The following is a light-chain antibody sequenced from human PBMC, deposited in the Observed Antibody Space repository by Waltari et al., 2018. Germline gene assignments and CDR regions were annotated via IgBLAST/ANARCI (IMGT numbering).Light chain of an antibody. J-gene: IGLJ2*01. CDR2: DSD. CDR3: AAWDDSRSVV. Sequence: QSLLTQSPSASGTPGQRVSISCSGSSSNIGNNHVYWYQHFPGTAPRLPISDSDRRPAGVPERFYASKSGTSASLAISGLRSEDEADYYCAAWDDSRSVVFGGGTRLTVL. V-gene: IGLV1-47*01. CDR1: SSNIGNNH.